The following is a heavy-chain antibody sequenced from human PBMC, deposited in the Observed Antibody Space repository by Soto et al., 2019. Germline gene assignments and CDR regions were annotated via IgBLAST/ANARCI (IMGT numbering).Heavy chain of an antibody. CDR2: MNPNSGET. CDR1: GYTFTDYD. D-gene: IGHD2-15*01. CDR3: ARVAVAARPRWYNWFDP. J-gene: IGHJ5*02. Sequence: QEQLVQSGAEVKKPGASVKVSCKTSGYTFTDYDINCVRHATGQGLEWIGWMNPNSGETGYAQKFQGRVNMTSSASLSTAYLERSSLRSEDTAVYYCARVAVAARPRWYNWFDPWGQGTLVTVSS. V-gene: IGHV1-8*01.